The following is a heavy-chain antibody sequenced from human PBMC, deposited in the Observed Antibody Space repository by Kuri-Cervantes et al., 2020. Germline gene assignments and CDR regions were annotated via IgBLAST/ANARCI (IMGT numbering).Heavy chain of an antibody. CDR2: IWYDGSNK. Sequence: GESLKISCAASGFTFSSYGMHWVRQAPGKGLEWVAVIWYDGSNKYHADSVKGRFTISRDNSKNTLYLQMNSLRAEDTAVYSCAKGDDDLTAYYNEDYFDYWGQGTMVTVSS. V-gene: IGHV3-33*06. D-gene: IGHD3-9*01. CDR3: AKGDDDLTAYYNEDYFDY. J-gene: IGHJ4*02. CDR1: GFTFSSYG.